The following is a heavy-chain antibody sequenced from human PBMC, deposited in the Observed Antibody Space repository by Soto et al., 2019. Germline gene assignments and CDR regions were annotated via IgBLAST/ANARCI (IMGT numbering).Heavy chain of an antibody. J-gene: IGHJ4*02. CDR2: SNSDGSST. V-gene: IGHV3-74*01. CDR3: AKDIGHDYGDYAYFDY. CDR1: GLTISSYW. D-gene: IGHD4-17*01. Sequence: GGSLRLSCAASGLTISSYWMHWVRQAPGKGLVWVSRSNSDGSSTNYADSVKGRFTISRDNARNSLYLQMNSLRAEDTALYYCAKDIGHDYGDYAYFDYWGQGTLVTVSS.